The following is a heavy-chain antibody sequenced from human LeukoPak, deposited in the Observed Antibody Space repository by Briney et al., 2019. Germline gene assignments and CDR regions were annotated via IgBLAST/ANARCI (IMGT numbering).Heavy chain of an antibody. D-gene: IGHD1-26*01. J-gene: IGHJ3*02. CDR1: GFTFSSYS. Sequence: GGSLRLSCAASGFTFSSYSMNWVRQAPGKGLEWVSSISSSSSYIYYADSVKGRFTISRDNAKNSLYLQMNSLRAEDTAVYYCAREIVGATHYDAFDIWGQGTMVTVSS. CDR3: AREIVGATHYDAFDI. CDR2: ISSSSSYI. V-gene: IGHV3-21*01.